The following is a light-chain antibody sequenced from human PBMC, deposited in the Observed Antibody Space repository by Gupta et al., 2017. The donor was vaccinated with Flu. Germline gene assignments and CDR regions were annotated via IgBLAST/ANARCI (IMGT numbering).Light chain of an antibody. J-gene: IGKJ2*01. V-gene: IGKV1-39*01. Sequence: DIQMTQSPSSLSASVGDRVTITCRASQSISSYLNWYQQKPGKAPKLLIYGASRGQSGVPSRFSGSGSGTDFTLTSSRRQHEDFANYYWQQNYSTKTFGQGSKMEIK. CDR3: QQNYSTKT. CDR2: GAS. CDR1: QSISSY.